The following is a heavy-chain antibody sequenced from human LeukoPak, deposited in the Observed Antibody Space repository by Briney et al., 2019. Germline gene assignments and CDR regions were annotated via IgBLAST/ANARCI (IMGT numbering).Heavy chain of an antibody. D-gene: IGHD1-26*01. J-gene: IGHJ4*02. CDR3: ARDSGSGNNDY. Sequence: VASVKVSCKASGYTFTSYAIHWVRQAPGQRLEWMGWISAGNGSTKYSQNFQGRVTFISNTSATTAFMELSSLRSEDAAVYYCARDSGSGNNDYWGQGTLVTVSS. CDR2: ISAGNGST. CDR1: GYTFTSYA. V-gene: IGHV1-3*01.